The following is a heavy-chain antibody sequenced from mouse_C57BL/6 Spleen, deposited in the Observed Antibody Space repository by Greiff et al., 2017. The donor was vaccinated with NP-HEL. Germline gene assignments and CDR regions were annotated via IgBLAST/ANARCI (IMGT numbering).Heavy chain of an antibody. J-gene: IGHJ3*01. CDR2: IYPGDGDT. CDR3: ARGDYDYDAWFAY. V-gene: IGHV1-82*01. CDR1: GYAFSSSW. Sequence: QVHVKQSGPELVKPGASVKISCKASGYAFSSSWMNWVKQRPGKGLEWIGRIYPGDGDTNYNGKFKGKATLTADKSSSTAYMQLSSLTSEDSAVYFCARGDYDYDAWFAYWGQGTLVTVSA. D-gene: IGHD2-4*01.